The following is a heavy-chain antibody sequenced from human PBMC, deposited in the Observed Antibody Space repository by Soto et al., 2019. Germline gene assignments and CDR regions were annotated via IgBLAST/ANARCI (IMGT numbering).Heavy chain of an antibody. CDR3: ARYCSGGSCSYYGMDV. CDR1: GGSISSGGYS. D-gene: IGHD2-15*01. V-gene: IGHV4-30-2*01. J-gene: IGHJ6*02. CDR2: IYHSGST. Sequence: PSETLSLTCAVSGGSISSGGYSWSWIRQPPGKGLEWIVYIYHSGSTYYNPSLKSQVTISVDRSKNQFSLKLSSVTAADTAVYYCARYCSGGSCSYYGMDVWGQGTTVTVSS.